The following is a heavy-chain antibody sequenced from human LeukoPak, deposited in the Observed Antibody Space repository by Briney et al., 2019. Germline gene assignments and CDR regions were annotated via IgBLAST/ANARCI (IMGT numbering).Heavy chain of an antibody. J-gene: IGHJ4*02. CDR1: NYSISSGYY. CDR2: IYHTGST. CDR3: ARDYYDSSGNDY. V-gene: IGHV4-38-2*02. Sequence: PSETLSLTCTVSNYSISSGYYWAWIRQPPGQGLEWIGSIYHTGSTYYNPSLQSRVTISMDTSKNQFSLKLNSVTAADTAVYYCARDYYDSSGNDYWGQGILVTVSS. D-gene: IGHD3-22*01.